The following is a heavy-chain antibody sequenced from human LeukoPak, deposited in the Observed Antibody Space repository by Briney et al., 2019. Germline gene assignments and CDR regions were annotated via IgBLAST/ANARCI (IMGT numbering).Heavy chain of an antibody. V-gene: IGHV4-38-2*01. D-gene: IGHD5-24*01. CDR1: GYSISSGYY. CDR3: FGTPGWLQGTSFDY. Sequence: KPSETLSLTCAVSGYSISSGYYWGWIRQPPGEGLEWIGSIYHSGSTYYNPSLKSRVTISVDTSKNQFSLKLSSVTAADTAVYYCFGTPGWLQGTSFDYWGQGTLVTVSS. CDR2: IYHSGST. J-gene: IGHJ4*02.